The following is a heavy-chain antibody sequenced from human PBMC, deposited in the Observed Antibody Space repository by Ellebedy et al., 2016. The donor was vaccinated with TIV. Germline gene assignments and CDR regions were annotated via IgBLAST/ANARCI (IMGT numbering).Heavy chain of an antibody. Sequence: SETLSLTCTVSGGSISSSSYYWGWIRQPPGKGLEWIGSIYYSGSTYYNPSLKSRVTISVDTSKNQFSLKLSSVTAADTAVYYCARDPPGREDAFDIWGQGTMVTVSS. CDR2: IYYSGST. CDR1: GGSISSSSYY. CDR3: ARDPPGREDAFDI. J-gene: IGHJ3*02. V-gene: IGHV4-39*07.